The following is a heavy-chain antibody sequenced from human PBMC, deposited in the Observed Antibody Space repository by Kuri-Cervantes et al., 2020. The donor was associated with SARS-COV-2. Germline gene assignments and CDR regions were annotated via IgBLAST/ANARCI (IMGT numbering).Heavy chain of an antibody. D-gene: IGHD1-7*01. Sequence: GESLKISCKASGYTFSCYAMRWVRQAPGQGLEWMGWISAYNGNTNYAQKLQGRVTMTTDTSTSIDYLELRSLRSDDTAVYYCVRGILELLLDYWGQGTLVTVSS. V-gene: IGHV1-18*01. CDR1: GYTFSCYA. J-gene: IGHJ4*02. CDR2: ISAYNGNT. CDR3: VRGILELLLDY.